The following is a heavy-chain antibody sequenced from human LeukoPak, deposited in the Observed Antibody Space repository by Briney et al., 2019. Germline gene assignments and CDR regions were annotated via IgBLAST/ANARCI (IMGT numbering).Heavy chain of an antibody. V-gene: IGHV3-21*01. J-gene: IGHJ4*02. CDR3: AVHIVVVTATTPHY. D-gene: IGHD2-21*02. CDR1: GFTFSSYS. Sequence: GVSLRLSCAASGFTFSSYSMNWVRQAPGKGLEWVSSISSSSSYIYYADSVKGRFTISRDNAKNSLYLQMNSLRAEDTAVYYCAVHIVVVTATTPHYWGQGTLVTVSS. CDR2: ISSSSSYI.